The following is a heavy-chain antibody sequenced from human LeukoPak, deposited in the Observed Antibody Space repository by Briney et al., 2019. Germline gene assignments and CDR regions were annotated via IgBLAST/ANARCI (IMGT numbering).Heavy chain of an antibody. CDR3: AKEGRSLQTY. CDR2: IKEDGTET. V-gene: IGHV3-7*03. Sequence: GGSLRLSCAASGFTFSNYAMSWVRQAPGKGLEWVANIKEDGTETYYVDSVKGRFTISRDNAKNSLYLQMNSLRVEDTAVYYCAKEGRSLQTYWGQGTLVTVSS. CDR1: GFTFSNYA. J-gene: IGHJ4*02. D-gene: IGHD5-24*01.